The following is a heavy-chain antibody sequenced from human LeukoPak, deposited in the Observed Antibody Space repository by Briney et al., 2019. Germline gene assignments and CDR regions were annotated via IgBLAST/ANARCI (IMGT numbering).Heavy chain of an antibody. Sequence: GGSLRLSCAASGFTFSSYAMYWVRQAPGKGLEWVSGISGSGGSTYYADSVEGRFTISRDNSKNTVYLQMNSLRAEDTAVYYCAKTTTGYSSGRYPGWPVDYWGQGTLVTVSS. D-gene: IGHD6-19*01. CDR1: GFTFSSYA. V-gene: IGHV3-23*01. J-gene: IGHJ4*02. CDR3: AKTTTGYSSGRYPGWPVDY. CDR2: ISGSGGST.